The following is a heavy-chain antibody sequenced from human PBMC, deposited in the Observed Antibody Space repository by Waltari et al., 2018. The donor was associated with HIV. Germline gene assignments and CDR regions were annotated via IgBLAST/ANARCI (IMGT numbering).Heavy chain of an antibody. CDR2: KRPEGNNK. J-gene: IGHJ4*02. CDR1: GFTFTRYW. V-gene: IGHV3-7*01. Sequence: VQLVESGVGLVQPGGYLRRSCGVPGFTFTRYWRSWVRQAPGKGLEWGSNKRPEGNNKYYVDSVKGRFTISRDNVKNSLYLQMNTLRAEDTAVYYCARGGGAAAGTVDYWGQGTLVTVSS. CDR3: ARGGGAAAGTVDY. D-gene: IGHD6-13*01.